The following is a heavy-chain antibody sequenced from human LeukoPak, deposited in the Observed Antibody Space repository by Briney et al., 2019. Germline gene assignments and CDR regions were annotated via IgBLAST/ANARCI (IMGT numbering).Heavy chain of an antibody. Sequence: GGSLRLSCAASGFTFSNYWMTWVRQAPGKGLEWVAIIKQDGTEKYYVDSVKGRFTISRDNAENSLYLQMKSLRAEDTAVYYCTRDTGCPGGTCYSFYDYWGQGTLVTVSS. CDR2: IKQDGTEK. CDR3: TRDTGCPGGTCYSFYDY. J-gene: IGHJ4*02. V-gene: IGHV3-7*01. CDR1: GFTFSNYW. D-gene: IGHD2-15*01.